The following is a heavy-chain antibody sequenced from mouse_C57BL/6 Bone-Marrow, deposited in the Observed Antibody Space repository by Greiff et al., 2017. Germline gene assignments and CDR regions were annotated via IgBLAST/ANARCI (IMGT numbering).Heavy chain of an antibody. CDR3: ASSSYGYFDV. CDR1: GYTFTSYW. V-gene: IGHV1-69*01. D-gene: IGHD1-1*01. J-gene: IGHJ1*03. Sequence: QVQLQQPGAELVMPGASVKLSCKASGYTFTSYWMHWVKQRPGQGLEWIGEIDPSDSYTNYNQKFKGKSTLTVDKSSSTAYMQLSSLTSEDSAVYYCASSSYGYFDVGGTGTTGTVSS. CDR2: IDPSDSYT.